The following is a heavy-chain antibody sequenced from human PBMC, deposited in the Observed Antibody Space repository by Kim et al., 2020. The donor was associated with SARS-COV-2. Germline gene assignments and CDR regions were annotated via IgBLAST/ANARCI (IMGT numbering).Heavy chain of an antibody. CDR1: GFTFDDYA. J-gene: IGHJ4*02. CDR2: ISWNSGSI. Sequence: GGSLRLSCAASGFTFDDYAMHWVRQAPGKGLEWVSGISWNSGSIGYADSVKGRFTISRDNAKNSLYLQMNSLRAEDTALYYCAKEKRSMVRGAFDYWGQGTLVTVSS. V-gene: IGHV3-9*01. D-gene: IGHD3-10*01. CDR3: AKEKRSMVRGAFDY.